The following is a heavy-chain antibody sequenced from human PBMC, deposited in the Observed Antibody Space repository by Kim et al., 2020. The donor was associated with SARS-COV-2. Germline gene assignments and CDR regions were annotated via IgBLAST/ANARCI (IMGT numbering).Heavy chain of an antibody. J-gene: IGHJ6*03. D-gene: IGHD3-10*01. CDR2: IQSSGST. CDR1: GGSLSSDTYS. V-gene: IGHV4-31*03. Sequence: SETLSLTCIVSGGSLSSDTYSWSWVRQRPGKGLEWIGNIQSSGSTNYSPSLKGRVTISLEMSENQFSLKLTLVTSADTAVSYCARVKGLGSYYRYYFSNMAVWGQGTTVTVSS. CDR3: ARVKGLGSYYRYYFSNMAV.